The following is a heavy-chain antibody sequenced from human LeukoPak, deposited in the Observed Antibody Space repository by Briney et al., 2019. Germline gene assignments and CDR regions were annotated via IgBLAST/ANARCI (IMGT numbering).Heavy chain of an antibody. CDR1: GGTFSSYA. Sequence: ASVKVSCKASGGTFSSYAISWVRQAPGQGLEWMGRIIPILGIANYAQKFQGRVTITADKSTSTAYMELSSLRSEDTAVYYCARDSPYMVVVPAALTPWGQGTLVTVSS. V-gene: IGHV1-69*04. J-gene: IGHJ5*02. D-gene: IGHD2-2*01. CDR3: ARDSPYMVVVPAALTP. CDR2: IIPILGIA.